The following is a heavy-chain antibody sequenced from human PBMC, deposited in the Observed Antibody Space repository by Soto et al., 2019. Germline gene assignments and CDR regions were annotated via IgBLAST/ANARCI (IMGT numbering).Heavy chain of an antibody. V-gene: IGHV3-74*01. CDR1: EFTFNTYA. CDR3: ARPQYLPDDVFDV. D-gene: IGHD2-2*01. Sequence: PGGSLRLSYDASEFTFNTYAMTWVRPLPGKGLEWVSPISSDGGSTSHADSVKGRFTISRDNSQNTLYLQMSSLRAEDTAVYYCARPQYLPDDVFDVWGRGTVVTV. CDR2: ISSDGGST. J-gene: IGHJ3*01.